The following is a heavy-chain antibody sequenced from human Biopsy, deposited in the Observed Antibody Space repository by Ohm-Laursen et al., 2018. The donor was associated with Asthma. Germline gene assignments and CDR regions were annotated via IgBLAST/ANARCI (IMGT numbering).Heavy chain of an antibody. CDR3: ARAQDYYDSRGYYRSFDY. Sequence: PSETLSLTCTVSYGSITSGGYYWTWIRQHPGKGLEWIGSIYYSGSTYYNPSLKSRVSISIDTSKNQFSLKLSSVTAADTAVYYCARAQDYYDSRGYYRSFDYWGQGTLVTVSS. CDR1: YGSITSGGYY. V-gene: IGHV4-31*02. D-gene: IGHD3-22*01. J-gene: IGHJ4*02. CDR2: IYYSGST.